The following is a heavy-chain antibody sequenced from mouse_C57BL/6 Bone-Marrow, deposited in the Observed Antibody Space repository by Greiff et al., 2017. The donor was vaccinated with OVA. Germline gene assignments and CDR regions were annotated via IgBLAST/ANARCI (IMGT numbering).Heavy chain of an antibody. J-gene: IGHJ4*01. Sequence: QVQLQQPGPELVKPGASVKLSCKASGYTFTSYWMHWVKQRPGQGLEWIGNINPSNGGTNYNEKFKSKATLTVDKSSSTAYMQLSCLTSEDSAVYDCARRRGYYAMDYWGQGTSVTVSS. CDR3: ARRRGYYAMDY. CDR2: INPSNGGT. CDR1: GYTFTSYW. V-gene: IGHV1-53*01.